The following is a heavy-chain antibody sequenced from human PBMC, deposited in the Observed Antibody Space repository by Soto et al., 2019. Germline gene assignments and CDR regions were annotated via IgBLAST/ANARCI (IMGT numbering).Heavy chain of an antibody. J-gene: IGHJ4*02. CDR2: IYSGGNP. V-gene: IGHV3-53*01. Sequence: EERLVQSGGGLVQPGGSLRLSCAASGFSVGGNYMSWVRQAPGKGLELVSLIYSGGNPFYADSMKGRFTLSRDNSTNMLYLQMDSVRAEDTAVYYCARGPNSVFWGQGTLVIVSS. D-gene: IGHD2-21*01. CDR3: ARGPNSVF. CDR1: GFSVGGNY.